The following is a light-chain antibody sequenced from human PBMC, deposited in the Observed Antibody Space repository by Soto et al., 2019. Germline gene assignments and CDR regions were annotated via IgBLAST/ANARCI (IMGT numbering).Light chain of an antibody. CDR2: GAS. CDR3: QQYGFSPMYT. CDR1: QSLSAF. Sequence: EIVLTQSPGTLSLSPGERATLSCRASQSLSAFLAWYQQQPGQAPRLLIYGASTRATGIPDRFSGSGSGTDFTLTISRLEPEDFGVYYCQQYGFSPMYTFGQGTKVDFK. J-gene: IGKJ2*01. V-gene: IGKV3-20*01.